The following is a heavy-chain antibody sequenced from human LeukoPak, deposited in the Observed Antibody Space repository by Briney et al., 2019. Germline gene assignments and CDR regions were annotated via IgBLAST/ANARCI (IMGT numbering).Heavy chain of an antibody. J-gene: IGHJ4*02. CDR1: GFTVSSNY. CDR2: IYSGVST. Sequence: GGSLRLSCAASGFTVSSNYMSWVRQAPGKGLEWVSVIYSGVSTYYADSVRGRFTISRDNSKNTLYLQMNSLRAEDTAVYYCARASAKYYYDSSGYLFDYWGQGTLVTVSS. CDR3: ARASAKYYYDSSGYLFDY. V-gene: IGHV3-53*01. D-gene: IGHD3-22*01.